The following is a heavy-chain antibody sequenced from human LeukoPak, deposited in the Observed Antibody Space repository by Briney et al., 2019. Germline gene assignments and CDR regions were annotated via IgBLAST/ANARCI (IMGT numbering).Heavy chain of an antibody. J-gene: IGHJ4*02. D-gene: IGHD2-15*01. V-gene: IGHV1-8*01. CDR1: GYTFTSYD. Sequence: ASMKVSCKASGYTFTSYDINWVRQATGQGLEWMGWMNPNSGNTGYAQKFQGRVTMTRNISISTAYMELSSLRSEDTAVYYCARGNRYCSGGSCRYLFDYWGQGTLVTVSS. CDR2: MNPNSGNT. CDR3: ARGNRYCSGGSCRYLFDY.